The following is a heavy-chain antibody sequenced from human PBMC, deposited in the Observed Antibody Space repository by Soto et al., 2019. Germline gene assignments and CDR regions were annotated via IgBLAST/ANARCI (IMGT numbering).Heavy chain of an antibody. CDR2: IWYDGSNK. Sequence: QVQLVESGGGVVQPGRSLRLSCAASGFTFSSYGMHWVRQAPGKGLEWVAVIWYDGSNKYYADSVKGRFTISRDNSKNPLYPPMNCIRAEVAAVYYCASGPAAYDYWGQGTLHTVSS. CDR1: GFTFSSYG. V-gene: IGHV3-33*01. D-gene: IGHD2-2*01. J-gene: IGHJ4*02. CDR3: ASGPAAYDY.